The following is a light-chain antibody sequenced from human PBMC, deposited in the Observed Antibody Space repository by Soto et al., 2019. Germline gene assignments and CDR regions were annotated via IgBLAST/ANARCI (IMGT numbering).Light chain of an antibody. CDR2: DVS. V-gene: IGLV2-8*01. J-gene: IGLJ3*02. Sequence: QSALTQPPSASGSPGQSVTISCTGTSSDVGAYNYVSWYQQHPGKSPKLMIYDVSKRPSGVPDRFSGSKSGNTASLTVSGLQSGDESDFYCLSYAGSSIRLFGGGTNLTVL. CDR1: SSDVGAYNY. CDR3: LSYAGSSIRL.